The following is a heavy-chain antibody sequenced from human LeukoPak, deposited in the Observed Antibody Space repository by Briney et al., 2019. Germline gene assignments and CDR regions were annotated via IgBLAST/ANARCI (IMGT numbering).Heavy chain of an antibody. CDR2: IYYSGST. CDR3: ARSSRSGSYLSYYGMDV. Sequence: PSQTLSLTCTVSGGSISSGGYYWSWIRKHPGKGLEWIGYIYYSGSTYYNPSLKSRVIISVDTSKNQFSLKLSSVTAADTAVYYCARSSRSGSYLSYYGMDVWGQGTTVTVSS. D-gene: IGHD3-10*01. J-gene: IGHJ6*02. V-gene: IGHV4-31*03. CDR1: GGSISSGGYY.